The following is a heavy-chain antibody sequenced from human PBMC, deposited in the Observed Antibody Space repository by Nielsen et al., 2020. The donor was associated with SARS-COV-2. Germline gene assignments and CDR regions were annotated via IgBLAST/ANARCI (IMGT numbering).Heavy chain of an antibody. D-gene: IGHD2-2*01. CDR2: ISYDGSNK. V-gene: IGHV3-30*03. J-gene: IGHJ4*02. CDR3: ARGEWAIVVVPAVNIGVDY. Sequence: WIRQPPGKGLEWVAVISYDGSNKYYADSVKGRFTISRDNSKNTLYLQMNSLRAEDTAVYYCARGEWAIVVVPAVNIGVDYWGQGTLVTSPQ.